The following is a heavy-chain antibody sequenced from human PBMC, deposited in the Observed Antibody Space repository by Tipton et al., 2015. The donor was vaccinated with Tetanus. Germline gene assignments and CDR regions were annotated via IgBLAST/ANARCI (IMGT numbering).Heavy chain of an antibody. Sequence: TLSLTCTLSGASITHNDFSWGWIRQPPGRGLEWIGSVYYSGSTYTDPSLKGRVTISVDTSKNQFSLRLNSVTAADTAVYYCARDQARGARGWNYFDFWGLGTLVTVSS. CDR1: GASITHNDFS. CDR2: VYYSGST. J-gene: IGHJ4*02. V-gene: IGHV4-39*07. D-gene: IGHD1-26*01. CDR3: ARDQARGARGWNYFDF.